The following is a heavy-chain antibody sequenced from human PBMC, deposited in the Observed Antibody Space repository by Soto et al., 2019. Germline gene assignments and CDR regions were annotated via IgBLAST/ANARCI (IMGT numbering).Heavy chain of an antibody. CDR1: GFTFSSYW. CDR2: INSDGSST. D-gene: IGHD3-3*01. J-gene: IGHJ1*01. CDR3: ARGPVYYDFWSAEYFQH. Sequence: EVQLVESGGGLVQPGGSLRLSCAASGFTFSSYWMHWVRQAPGKGLVWVSRINSDGSSTSYADSVKGRFTISRDNAKNTLDLQMNSMRAEDTAVYYCARGPVYYDFWSAEYFQHWGQGTLVTVSS. V-gene: IGHV3-74*01.